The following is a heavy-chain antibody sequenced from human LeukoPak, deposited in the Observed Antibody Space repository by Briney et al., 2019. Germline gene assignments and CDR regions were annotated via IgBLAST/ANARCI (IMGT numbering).Heavy chain of an antibody. CDR3: ARSKALRLDDIYY. J-gene: IGHJ4*02. V-gene: IGHV1-69*13. CDR1: GGTFSSYA. CDR2: IVPIFGTA. Sequence: ASVKVSCKASGGTFSSYAISWVRQAPGQGLEWMGGIVPIFGTANYAQKFQGRVTITADESTSTAYMELSSLRSEDTAVYYCARSKALRLDDIYYWGQGTLVTVSS. D-gene: IGHD3-9*01.